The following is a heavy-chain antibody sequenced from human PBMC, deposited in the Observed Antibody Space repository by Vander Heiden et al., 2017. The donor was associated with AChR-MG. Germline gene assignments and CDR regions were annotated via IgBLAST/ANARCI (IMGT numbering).Heavy chain of an antibody. D-gene: IGHD1-26*01. CDR3: AKLGSVGTTTGYFDY. J-gene: IGHJ4*02. CDR2: ISGSGDKT. CDR1: GFGFRNYG. Sequence: EVQLLESGGGLVQPGGSLSLSCAASGFGFRNYGMNWVRQAPGKGLEWVAVISGSGDKTYDTDSVKGRFTVSRDNSRNTLYLHMNSLRVEDTAIYYCAKLGSVGTTTGYFDYWGQGTLVTVSS. V-gene: IGHV3-23*01.